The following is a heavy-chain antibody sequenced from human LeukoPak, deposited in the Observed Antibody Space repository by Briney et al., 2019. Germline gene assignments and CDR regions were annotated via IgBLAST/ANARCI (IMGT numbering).Heavy chain of an antibody. V-gene: IGHV3-7*03. J-gene: IGHJ4*02. CDR1: GFTFSSYW. CDR3: AKPLYGSGSYYRGFGHFFDY. Sequence: PGGSLRLSCAASGFTFSSYWMSWVRQAPGKGLEWVANIKQDGSEKYYVDSVKGRFTISRDNAKNSLYLQMNSLRAEDTAVYYCAKPLYGSGSYYRGFGHFFDYWGQGTLVTVSS. CDR2: IKQDGSEK. D-gene: IGHD3-10*01.